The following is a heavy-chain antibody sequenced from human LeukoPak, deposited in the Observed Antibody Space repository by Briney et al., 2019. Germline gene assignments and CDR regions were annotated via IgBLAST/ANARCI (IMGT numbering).Heavy chain of an antibody. Sequence: ASVKVSCKASGYTFTSYYMHWVRQAPGQGLEWMGWISAYNGNTNYAQKLQGRVTMTTDTSTSTAYMELRSLRSDDTAVYYCARDVLGVDGMDVWGQGTTVTVSS. CDR2: ISAYNGNT. CDR3: ARDVLGVDGMDV. V-gene: IGHV1-18*04. J-gene: IGHJ6*02. CDR1: GYTFTSYY. D-gene: IGHD2/OR15-2a*01.